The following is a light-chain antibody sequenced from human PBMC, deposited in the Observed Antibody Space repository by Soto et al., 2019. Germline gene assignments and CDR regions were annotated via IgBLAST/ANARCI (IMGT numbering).Light chain of an antibody. J-gene: IGKJ1*01. CDR2: GAS. Sequence: EIVLTQSPGTLSLSPGERATLSCRASQSVSHNYLAWYQQKPGQYPPLLIYGASSRATGIPDRFSGSGSGTDLILTIRRLEPEELAVYYWQQYDRSWTFGQGTKGEIK. CDR3: QQYDRSWT. V-gene: IGKV3-20*01. CDR1: QSVSHNY.